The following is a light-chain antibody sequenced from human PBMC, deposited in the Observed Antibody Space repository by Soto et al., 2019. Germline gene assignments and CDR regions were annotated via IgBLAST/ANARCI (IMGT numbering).Light chain of an antibody. CDR3: QQYTDWPPWT. CDR1: QIVSSN. Sequence: IVMTQYTATLSVAPWEIATLSCSSSQIVSSNLAWYQQKPGQAPRLLIYGASTRATGIPARFSGSGSGTEFTLTISSLHSEDFAVYYCQQYTDWPPWTFAQGTKVAI. CDR2: GAS. J-gene: IGKJ1*01. V-gene: IGKV3-15*01.